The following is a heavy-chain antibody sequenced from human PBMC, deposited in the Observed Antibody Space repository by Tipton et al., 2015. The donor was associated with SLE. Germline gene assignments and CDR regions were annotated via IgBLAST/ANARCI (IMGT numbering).Heavy chain of an antibody. D-gene: IGHD6-13*01. CDR1: GGTFSSYA. CDR2: IIPIFGTA. Sequence: QSGAEVKKPGSSVKVSCKASGGTFSSYAISWVRQAPGQGLEWMGGIIPIFGTANYAQKFQGRVTITADGSTSTAYMELSSLRSDDSAVYYWARELPVAAAANGDYWGQGTLVIVSA. J-gene: IGHJ4*02. CDR3: ARELPVAAAANGDY. V-gene: IGHV1-69*01.